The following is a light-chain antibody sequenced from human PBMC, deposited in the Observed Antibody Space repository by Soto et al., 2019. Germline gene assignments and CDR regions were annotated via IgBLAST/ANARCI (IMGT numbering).Light chain of an antibody. Sequence: DIVMTQSPLSLPVTPGEPASISCRSSQSLLHSNGYYYLDWYLQKPGQSPQLLIYLGSNRASGVPDRFSGSGSGTDFTLKISRVEAEDVGVYYCMQALQTPFTFGPGIRVDI. CDR1: QSLLHSNGYYY. J-gene: IGKJ3*01. V-gene: IGKV2-28*01. CDR2: LGS. CDR3: MQALQTPFT.